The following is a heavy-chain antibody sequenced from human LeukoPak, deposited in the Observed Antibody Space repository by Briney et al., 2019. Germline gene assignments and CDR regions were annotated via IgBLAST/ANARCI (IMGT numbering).Heavy chain of an antibody. D-gene: IGHD1-7*01. CDR2: ISAYNGNT. Sequence: XVXQAPGQXLEWMGWISAYNGNTNYAQKLQGRVTMTTDTSTSTAYMELRSLRSDDTAVYYCARGSNWNYGIPSNWFDPWGQGTLVTVSS. CDR3: ARGSNWNYGIPSNWFDP. V-gene: IGHV1-18*01. J-gene: IGHJ5*02.